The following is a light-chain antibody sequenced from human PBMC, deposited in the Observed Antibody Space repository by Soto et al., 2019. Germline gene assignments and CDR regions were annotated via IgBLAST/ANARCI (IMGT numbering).Light chain of an antibody. CDR3: LQDYNYPWT. V-gene: IGKV1-6*01. J-gene: IGKJ1*01. CDR1: QGIRND. Sequence: IPMTQFPSPLAAFVGDRVTITCRASQGIRNDLGWYQQKPGKAPKLLIYAASSLQSGVPSRFSGSGSGTDFTLTISSLQPEDFATYYCLQDYNYPWTFGQGTKVDIK. CDR2: AAS.